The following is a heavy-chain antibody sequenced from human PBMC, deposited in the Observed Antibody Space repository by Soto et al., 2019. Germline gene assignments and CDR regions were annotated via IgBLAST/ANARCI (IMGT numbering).Heavy chain of an antibody. CDR1: GFSLSTTAVG. CDR3: GHWGYSNGWSDH. D-gene: IGHD6-19*01. Sequence: SGPTLVNPTQTLTLTCTVSGFSLSTTAVGVGWVRQPPGKSLEWLGLIYWNDEKRYSPSLKTRLTITKDASKNQVVLTMINMDPVDTATYYCGHWGYSNGWSDHWGQGRPVTVSS. V-gene: IGHV2-5*01. CDR2: IYWNDEK. J-gene: IGHJ5*02.